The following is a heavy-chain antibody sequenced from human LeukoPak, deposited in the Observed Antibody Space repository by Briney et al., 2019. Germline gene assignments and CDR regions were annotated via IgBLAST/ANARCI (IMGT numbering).Heavy chain of an antibody. CDR2: ISSSSSYI. V-gene: IGHV3-21*01. CDR1: GFTFSSYS. CDR3: ACITMVRGVIPFDP. J-gene: IGHJ5*02. D-gene: IGHD3-10*01. Sequence: GGSLGLSCAASGFTFSSYSMNWVRQAPGKGLEWVSSISSSSSYIYYADSVKGRFTISRDNAKNSLYLQMNSLRAEDTAEYYCACITMVRGVIPFDPWGQGTLVTVSS.